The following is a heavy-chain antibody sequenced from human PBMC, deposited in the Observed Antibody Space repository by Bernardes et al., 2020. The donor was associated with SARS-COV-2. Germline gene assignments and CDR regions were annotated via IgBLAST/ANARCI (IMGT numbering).Heavy chain of an antibody. Sequence: GGSLRLSCTASGFTFGDYAMSWFRQAPGKGLEWVGFIRSKAYGGTTEYAASVKGRFTISRDDSKSIAYLQMNSLKTEDTAVYYCTRDRWNWNHSRAGYYYYGMDVWGQGTTVTVSS. D-gene: IGHD1-1*01. J-gene: IGHJ6*02. CDR1: GFTFGDYA. V-gene: IGHV3-49*03. CDR3: TRDRWNWNHSRAGYYYYGMDV. CDR2: IRSKAYGGTT.